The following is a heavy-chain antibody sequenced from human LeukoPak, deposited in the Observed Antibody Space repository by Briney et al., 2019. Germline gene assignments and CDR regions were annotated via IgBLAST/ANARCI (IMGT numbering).Heavy chain of an antibody. J-gene: IGHJ6*03. CDR1: GYTFTSYG. Sequence: ASVKVSCKASGYTFTSYGISWVRQAPGQGLEWMGWISAYNGNTNYAQKLQGRVTMTTDTSTSTAYMELRSLRSEDTAVYYCARGLRIAVAGYYYYYYMDVWGKGTTVTISS. CDR3: ARGLRIAVAGYYYYYYMDV. D-gene: IGHD6-19*01. V-gene: IGHV1-18*01. CDR2: ISAYNGNT.